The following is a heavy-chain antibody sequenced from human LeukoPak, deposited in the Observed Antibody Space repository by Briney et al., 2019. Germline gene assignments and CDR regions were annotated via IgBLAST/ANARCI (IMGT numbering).Heavy chain of an antibody. CDR3: ARGDGDYWSNAFDI. CDR1: GYTFTSYD. CDR2: MNPNSGNT. D-gene: IGHD4-17*01. J-gene: IGHJ3*02. Sequence: ASVKVSCKASGYTFTSYDINWVRQATGQGLEWMGWMNPNSGNTGYAQKFQGRVTITRNTSISTAYMELSSLRSEDTAVYYCARGDGDYWSNAFDIWGQGTMVTVSS. V-gene: IGHV1-8*03.